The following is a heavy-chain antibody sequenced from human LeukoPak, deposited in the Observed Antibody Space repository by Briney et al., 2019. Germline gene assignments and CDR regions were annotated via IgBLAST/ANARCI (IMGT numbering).Heavy chain of an antibody. CDR3: AREPNGDYIGAFDM. V-gene: IGHV3-23*01. CDR2: IRGGGGRA. J-gene: IGHJ3*02. Sequence: PGGSLRLSCTASGFTFSAYAMMWVPQAPGKGPEWVSAIRGGGGRAFYADSVMGRFTISRDNPKYTRFLQMNSLRAEDTAVYYCAREPNGDYIGAFDMWGPGTMVTVS. D-gene: IGHD4-17*01. CDR1: GFTFSAYA.